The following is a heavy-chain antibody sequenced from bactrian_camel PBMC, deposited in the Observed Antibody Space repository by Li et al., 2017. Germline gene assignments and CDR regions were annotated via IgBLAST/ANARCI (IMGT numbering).Heavy chain of an antibody. CDR2: IDSDGST. Sequence: VQLVESGGGSVQTGSSLTLSCIESGNTYSATYIGWFRQSPGKEREGVAAIDSDGSTSYADSVKGRFTISKDNAKNTLYLQMNGLTPEDTAMYYCSINVHAPRVVPGIACAPQEYWGQGTQVTVS. V-gene: IGHV3S53*01. CDR3: SINVHAPRVVPGIACAPQEY. CDR1: GNTYSATY. J-gene: IGHJ4*01. D-gene: IGHD2*01.